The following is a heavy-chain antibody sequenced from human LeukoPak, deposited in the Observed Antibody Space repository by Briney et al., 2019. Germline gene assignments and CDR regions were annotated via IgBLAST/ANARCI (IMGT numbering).Heavy chain of an antibody. CDR1: GDSISSSSYY. CDR3: ASYTMIANVNRYFDY. CDR2: IYYSGST. D-gene: IGHD3-22*01. V-gene: IGHV4-39*07. J-gene: IGHJ4*02. Sequence: SETLSLTCTVSGDSISSSSYYWGWIRQPPGKGLEWIGSIYYSGSTYYNPSLKSRVTISVDTSKNQFSLKLSSVTAADTAVYYCASYTMIANVNRYFDYWGQGTLVTVSS.